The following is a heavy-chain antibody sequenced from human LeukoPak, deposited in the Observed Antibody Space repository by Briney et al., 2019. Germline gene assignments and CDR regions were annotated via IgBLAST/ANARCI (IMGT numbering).Heavy chain of an antibody. CDR1: GYTLTELS. J-gene: IGHJ6*03. V-gene: IGHV1-24*01. CDR2: FDPEDGET. CDR3: ARDGGSVVPAAIQGRDYYYYYYMDV. Sequence: ASVKVSCKVSGYTLTELSMHWVRQAPGKGLEWMGGFDPEDGETIYAQKFQGRVTITADESTSTAYMELSSLRSEDTAVYYCARDGGSVVPAAIQGRDYYYYYYMDVWGKGTTVTVSS. D-gene: IGHD2-2*02.